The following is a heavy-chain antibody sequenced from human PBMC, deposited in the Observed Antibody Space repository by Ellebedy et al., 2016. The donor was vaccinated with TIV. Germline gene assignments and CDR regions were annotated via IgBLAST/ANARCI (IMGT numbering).Heavy chain of an antibody. CDR1: GYSISSGFY. CDR3: ARDRGFYSGYDCDY. V-gene: IGHV4-38-2*02. J-gene: IGHJ4*02. CDR2: VYHSGDT. D-gene: IGHD5-12*01. Sequence: MPSETLSLTCTVSGYSISSGFYWAWIRQPPGKGLEWIGSVYHSGDTYYKPSLQGRVTISVDKSKNRFSLKLSSVSAADTAIYYCARDRGFYSGYDCDYWGQGTLVTVSS.